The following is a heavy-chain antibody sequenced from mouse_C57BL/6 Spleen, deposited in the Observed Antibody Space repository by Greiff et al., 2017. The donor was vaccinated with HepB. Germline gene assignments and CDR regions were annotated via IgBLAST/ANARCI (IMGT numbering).Heavy chain of an antibody. CDR1: GFTFSDYE. CDR3: ARMRTGTVYYAMDY. D-gene: IGHD4-1*01. J-gene: IGHJ4*01. Sequence: EVQLVESGGGLVKPGGSLKLSCAASGFTFSDYEMHWVRQAPEKGLEWVAYISSGSSTIYYAYTVKGRFTISRDNAKNTLFMQMTSLTSEDTAMYYCARMRTGTVYYAMDYRGKGTTVTVSS. V-gene: IGHV5-17*01. CDR2: ISSGSSTI.